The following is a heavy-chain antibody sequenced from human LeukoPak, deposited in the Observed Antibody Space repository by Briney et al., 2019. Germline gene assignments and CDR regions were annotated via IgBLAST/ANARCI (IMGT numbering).Heavy chain of an antibody. CDR2: ISGSGTST. D-gene: IGHD3-22*01. CDR1: GFRFSDYA. V-gene: IGHV3-23*01. CDR3: AKHYYDSSGHFDY. J-gene: IGHJ4*02. Sequence: PGGSLRLSCAASGFRFSDYAMDWVRQAPGKGLEWVSGISGSGTSTYYADSVKGRFTISRDNSKNTVYLQMNSPRAEDTAVYYCAKHYYDSSGHFDYWGQGTLVPVSS.